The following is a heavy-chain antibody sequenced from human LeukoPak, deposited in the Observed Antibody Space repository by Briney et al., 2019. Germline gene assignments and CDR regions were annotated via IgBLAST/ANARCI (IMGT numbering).Heavy chain of an antibody. J-gene: IGHJ5*02. CDR3: ARGSFDP. V-gene: IGHV3-48*01. CDR1: GFTFSSYS. Sequence: GESLRLSCAASGFTFSSYSMNWVRQAPGKGLEWVSYISSSSSTIYYADSVKGRFTISRDNAKNSLYLQMNSLRAEDTAVYYCARGSFDPWGQGTLVTVSS. CDR2: ISSSSSTI.